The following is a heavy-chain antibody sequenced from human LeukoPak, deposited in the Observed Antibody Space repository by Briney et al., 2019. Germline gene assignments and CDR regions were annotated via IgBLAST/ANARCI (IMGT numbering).Heavy chain of an antibody. V-gene: IGHV3-66*01. CDR2: IYSGGST. D-gene: IGHD6-19*01. CDR1: EFSVGSNY. CDR3: AKVAVAGTEVDY. Sequence: GGSLRLSCAASEFSVGSNYMTWVRQAPGKGLEWVSLIYSGGSTYYADSVKGRFTISRDNSKNTLYLQMNSLRAEDTAVYYCAKVAVAGTEVDYWGQGTLVTVSS. J-gene: IGHJ4*02.